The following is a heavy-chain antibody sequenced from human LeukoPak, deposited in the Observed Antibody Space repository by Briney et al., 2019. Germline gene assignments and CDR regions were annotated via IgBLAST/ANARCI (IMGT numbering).Heavy chain of an antibody. CDR3: ARDTNLRDSFDI. CDR1: GGSISSGGYY. Sequence: SETLSLTRTVSGGSISSGGYYWSWIRQPPGKGLEWIGYIYHSGSTYYNPSLKSRVTISVDTSKNQFSLKLSSVTAADTAVYYCARDTNLRDSFDIWGQGTMVTVSS. CDR2: IYHSGST. J-gene: IGHJ3*02. V-gene: IGHV4-30-2*01. D-gene: IGHD2-8*01.